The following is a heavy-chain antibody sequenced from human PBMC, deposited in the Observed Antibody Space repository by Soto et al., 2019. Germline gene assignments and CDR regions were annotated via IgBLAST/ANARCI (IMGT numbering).Heavy chain of an antibody. CDR3: ARDLGGWPDY. CDR1: GDSISSSTYS. CDR2: IYYSGKT. Sequence: SETLSLTCTVSGDSISSSTYSWGWIRQPPGRGLEYIGTIYYSGKTYYNWPLESRVTMSLDTSKNQFSLRLTSVTAADTAVYYCARDLGGWPDYWGQGTLVTVSS. D-gene: IGHD2-15*01. V-gene: IGHV4-39*02. J-gene: IGHJ4*02.